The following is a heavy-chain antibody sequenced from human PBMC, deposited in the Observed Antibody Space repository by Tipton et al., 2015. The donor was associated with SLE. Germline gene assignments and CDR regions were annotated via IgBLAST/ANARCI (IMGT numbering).Heavy chain of an antibody. V-gene: IGHV4-38-2*02. CDR1: GVSISSYY. D-gene: IGHD2/OR15-2a*01. CDR2: IYHSGST. Sequence: LRLSCTVSGVSISSYYWSWIRQPPGKGLEWIGSIYHSGSTYYNPSLKSRVTISVDTSKNQFSLKLSSVTAADTAVYYCARIRLYYFDYWGQGTLVTVSS. CDR3: ARIRLYYFDY. J-gene: IGHJ4*02.